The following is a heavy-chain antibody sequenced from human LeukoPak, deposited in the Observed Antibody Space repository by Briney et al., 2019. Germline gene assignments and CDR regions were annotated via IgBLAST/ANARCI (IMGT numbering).Heavy chain of an antibody. V-gene: IGHV3-23*01. CDR2: ISGSGVTT. Sequence: LSGGSLRLSCVASGFTFSTYAMSWVRQAPGQGLEWVSVISGSGVTTYYADSVKGRFSISRANSKNTLWLQMSSLRAEDTAVYFCTKSPFSGSYRFEDWGQGTLVTVSS. J-gene: IGHJ4*02. D-gene: IGHD1-26*01. CDR1: GFTFSTYA. CDR3: TKSPFSGSYRFED.